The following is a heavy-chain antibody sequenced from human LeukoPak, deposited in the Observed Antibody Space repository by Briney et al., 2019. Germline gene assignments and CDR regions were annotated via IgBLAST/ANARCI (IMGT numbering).Heavy chain of an antibody. D-gene: IGHD2-21*01. CDR1: GGSVSSGTYY. CDR3: ARRGCGGRSFDI. J-gene: IGHJ3*02. V-gene: IGHV4-61*01. CDR2: TSYSGST. Sequence: KPSETLSLTCTVSGGSVSSGTYYWTWIRQPPGKGLEWIGYTSYSGSTNYNPSLKSRVTISVDTSKSQFSLNLSSVTAADTAVYYCARRGCGGRSFDIWGQGTMVTVSS.